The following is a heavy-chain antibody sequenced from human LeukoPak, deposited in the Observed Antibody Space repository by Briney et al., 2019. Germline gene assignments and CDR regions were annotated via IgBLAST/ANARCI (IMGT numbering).Heavy chain of an antibody. CDR2: INPSGSST. D-gene: IGHD3-16*02. Sequence: ASVKVSCKASGYSFTSHYMHWVRQAPGQGLEWLGLINPSGSSTLYAQKFQGRVTMTRDMSTTTDYMELSSLRSEDTAVYYCARDNSVGDIAWWFDPWGQGTLVTVSS. CDR3: ARDNSVGDIAWWFDP. CDR1: GYSFTSHY. J-gene: IGHJ5*02. V-gene: IGHV1-46*01.